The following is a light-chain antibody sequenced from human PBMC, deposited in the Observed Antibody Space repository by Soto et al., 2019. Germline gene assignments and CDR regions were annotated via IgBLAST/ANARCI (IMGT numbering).Light chain of an antibody. CDR1: QSIPNS. J-gene: IGKJ1*01. CDR3: QQSSSSSWT. Sequence: DIQLTQSPSSLSASIGDRFTITCRASQSIPNSLNWYQQKPGKAPKLLIYATSGLQSGVPSRFSGSGSETDFTLTISSLQREDFAAYYCQQSSSSSWTFGQGTNVDIK. V-gene: IGKV1-39*01. CDR2: ATS.